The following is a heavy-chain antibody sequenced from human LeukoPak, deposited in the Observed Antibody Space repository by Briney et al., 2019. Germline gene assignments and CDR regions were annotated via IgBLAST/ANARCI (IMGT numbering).Heavy chain of an antibody. CDR1: GGSFSGYY. Sequence: SETLSLTCAVYGGSFSGYYWSWIRQPPGKGLEWIGEINHSGSTNYNPSLKSRVTISVDTSKNQFSLKLSSVTAADTAVYYCTRDRRDSDPYKGFLWGQGTLVTVSS. J-gene: IGHJ4*02. CDR2: INHSGST. D-gene: IGHD3-22*01. V-gene: IGHV4-34*01. CDR3: TRDRRDSDPYKGFL.